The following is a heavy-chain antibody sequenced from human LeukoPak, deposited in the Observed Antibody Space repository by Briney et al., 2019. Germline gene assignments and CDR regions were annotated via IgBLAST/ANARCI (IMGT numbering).Heavy chain of an antibody. CDR2: VKSKTDGGTT. Sequence: PGGSLRLSCAASGFTFSSYGMSWVRQAPGKGLEWVGHVKSKTDGGTTDYAAPVKGRFTISRDDSKNTLYLQMNSLKTEDTAVYYCATAVFVVVTVGYYYYYMDVWGKGTTVTVSS. D-gene: IGHD2-21*02. CDR3: ATAVFVVVTVGYYYYYMDV. J-gene: IGHJ6*03. V-gene: IGHV3-15*01. CDR1: GFTFSSYG.